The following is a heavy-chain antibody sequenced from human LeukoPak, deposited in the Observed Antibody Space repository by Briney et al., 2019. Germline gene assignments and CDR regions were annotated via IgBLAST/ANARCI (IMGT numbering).Heavy chain of an antibody. V-gene: IGHV3-30*04. CDR2: IAYDGDNK. D-gene: IGHD3-22*01. CDR1: GFTFSDYS. Sequence: GGSLRLSCAATGFTFSDYSMHWVRQTPGKGLEWVALIAYDGDNKYYADSVKGRFTISRDNSKNTLFLQMNSLRAEDTAVYYCARGGQYDTSGYYPIDYWGQGTLVTVSS. J-gene: IGHJ4*02. CDR3: ARGGQYDTSGYYPIDY.